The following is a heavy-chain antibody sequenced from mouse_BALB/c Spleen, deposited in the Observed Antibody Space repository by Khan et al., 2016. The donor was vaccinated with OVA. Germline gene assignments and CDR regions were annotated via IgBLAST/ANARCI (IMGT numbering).Heavy chain of an antibody. CDR3: VRPYGDYGYYAMDY. CDR1: GFTFNTYA. V-gene: IGHV10-1*02. D-gene: IGHD2-13*01. J-gene: IGHJ4*01. Sequence: EVQLVETGGGLVQPKGSLKLSCAASGFTFNTYAMNWVRQAPGNGLEWVARIRSKSNNYATYYADSVKDRFTISRDDSQSMLYLQMNNLKTEDTAMYYGVRPYGDYGYYAMDYWGQGTSVTGSS. CDR2: IRSKSNNYAT.